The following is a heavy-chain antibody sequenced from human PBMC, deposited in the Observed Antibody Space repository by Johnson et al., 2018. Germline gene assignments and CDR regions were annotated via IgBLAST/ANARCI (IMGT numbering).Heavy chain of an antibody. CDR3: ARAGRVAGRGKYMDV. J-gene: IGHJ6*03. CDR1: GGSFSGYY. V-gene: IGHV4-34*01. CDR2: IHHSGST. D-gene: IGHD6-6*01. Sequence: QVQLQQWGAGLLKPSETLSLTCAVYGGSFSGYYWSWIRQPPGKGLEWIGEIHHSGSTNYNPSLKSRVTISVDTSKKQFSLKLSSVTAADTAVYYCARAGRVAGRGKYMDVWGKGTTVTVSS.